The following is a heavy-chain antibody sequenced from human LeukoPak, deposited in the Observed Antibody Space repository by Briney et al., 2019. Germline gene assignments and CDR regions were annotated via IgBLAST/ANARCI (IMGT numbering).Heavy chain of an antibody. D-gene: IGHD3-16*01. V-gene: IGHV4-59*08. J-gene: IGHJ4*02. CDR2: IHYSGST. CDR1: DDSINNNY. Sequence: SETLSLTCTVSDDSINNNYWSWIRQPPGKELECIGYIHYSGSTNYNPSLKSRVTLSIDTSKNQFTLKLNSVTAADTAVYYCARRGLNRQNFDYWGQGTLVTVSS. CDR3: ARRGLNRQNFDY.